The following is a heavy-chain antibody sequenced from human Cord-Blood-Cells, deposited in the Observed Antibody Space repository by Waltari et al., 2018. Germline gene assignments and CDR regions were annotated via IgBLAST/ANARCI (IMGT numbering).Heavy chain of an antibody. J-gene: IGHJ4*02. D-gene: IGHD2-2*01. CDR1: GYSFSSGYY. Sequence: QVQLQESGPGLVKPSEPLSLTCTVSGYSFSSGYYWGWIRQPPGKGLEWIGSIYHSGSTYYNPSLKSRVTISVDTSKNQFSLKLSSVTAADTAVYYCASVGAAAIDYWGQGTLVTVSS. CDR3: ASVGAAAIDY. V-gene: IGHV4-38-2*02. CDR2: IYHSGST.